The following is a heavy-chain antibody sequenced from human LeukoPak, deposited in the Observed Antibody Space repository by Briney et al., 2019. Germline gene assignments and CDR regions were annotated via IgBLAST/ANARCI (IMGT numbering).Heavy chain of an antibody. CDR2: INHSGST. CDR1: GGSFSGYY. Sequence: PSETLSLTCAVYGGSFSGYYWSWIRQPPGKGLEWIGEINHSGSTNYNPSLKSRVTISVDTSKNQFSLKLSSVTAADTAVYYCARHVRKLTRSPLDYWGQGTLVTVSS. D-gene: IGHD4/OR15-4a*01. J-gene: IGHJ4*02. V-gene: IGHV4-34*01. CDR3: ARHVRKLTRSPLDY.